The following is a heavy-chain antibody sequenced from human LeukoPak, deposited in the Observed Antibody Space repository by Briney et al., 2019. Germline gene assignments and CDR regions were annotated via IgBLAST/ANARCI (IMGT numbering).Heavy chain of an antibody. CDR2: ISYDGSNK. D-gene: IGHD3-16*01. CDR1: GFTFTTYV. Sequence: PGGSLRLSCAASGFTFTTYVMHWVRQAPGKGLEWVAVISYDGSNKYYADSVKGRFTISRDNSKNTLYLQMNSLRAEDTAVYYCAKDQNLGGVPLDYWGQGTLVTVSS. CDR3: AKDQNLGGVPLDY. V-gene: IGHV3-30*18. J-gene: IGHJ4*02.